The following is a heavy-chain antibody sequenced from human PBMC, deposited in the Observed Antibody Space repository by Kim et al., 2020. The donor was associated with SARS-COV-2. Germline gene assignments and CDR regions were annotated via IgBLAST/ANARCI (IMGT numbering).Heavy chain of an antibody. V-gene: IGHV4-39*01. CDR3: ARRPRIGYCSSTSCYHDAFDL. J-gene: IGHJ3*01. D-gene: IGHD2-2*01. CDR2: IYYSGST. CDR1: GGSISSSNYY. Sequence: SETLSLTCTVSGGSISSSNYYWAWIRQPPGKGLEWIRSIYYSGSTYYNPSLKSRVTMSVDTSKNQFSLKLSSVTAADTAVYYCARRPRIGYCSSTSCYHDAFDLWGQGTMVTVSS.